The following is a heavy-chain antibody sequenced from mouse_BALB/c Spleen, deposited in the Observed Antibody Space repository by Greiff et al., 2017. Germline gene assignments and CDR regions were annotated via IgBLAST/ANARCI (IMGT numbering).Heavy chain of an antibody. CDR2: IDPETGGT. CDR3: ARQES. Sequence: QVQLQQSGAELVRPGASVTLSCKASGYTFTDYEMHWVKQTPVHGLEWIGAIDPETGGTAYNQKFKDKATLTADKSSSTAYMQLSSLTSEDSAVYYCARQESWGQGTTLTVSS. V-gene: IGHV1-15*01. J-gene: IGHJ2*01. CDR1: GYTFTDYE.